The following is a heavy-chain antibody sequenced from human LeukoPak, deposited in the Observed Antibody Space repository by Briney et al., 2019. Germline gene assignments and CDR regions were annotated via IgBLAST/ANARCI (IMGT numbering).Heavy chain of an antibody. J-gene: IGHJ3*02. CDR2: IYYSGTT. V-gene: IGHV4-59*01. CDR3: ARNVMILTGYYKHLGAFDI. CDR1: GGSISGFY. D-gene: IGHD3-9*01. Sequence: PSETLSLTCTVSGGSISGFYWSWIRQPPGKGLEWIGYIYYSGTTTYNPSLKSRVTISIDMSNNHFSLNLRSVTAADKAVYYCARNVMILTGYYKHLGAFDIWGQGTMVTVSS.